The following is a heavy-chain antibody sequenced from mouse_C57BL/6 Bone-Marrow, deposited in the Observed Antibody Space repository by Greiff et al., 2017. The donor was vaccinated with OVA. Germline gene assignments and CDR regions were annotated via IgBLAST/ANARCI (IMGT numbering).Heavy chain of an antibody. V-gene: IGHV1-50*01. Sequence: QVQLQQPGAELVKPGASVKLSCKASGYTFTSYWMQWVKQRPGQGLEWIGEIDPSDSYTNYNQKFKGKATLTVDTSSSTAYMQLSSLTSEDSAVYDCAREGIYYGSSYGWDFDVWGTGTTVTVSS. D-gene: IGHD1-1*01. J-gene: IGHJ1*03. CDR2: IDPSDSYT. CDR1: GYTFTSYW. CDR3: AREGIYYGSSYGWDFDV.